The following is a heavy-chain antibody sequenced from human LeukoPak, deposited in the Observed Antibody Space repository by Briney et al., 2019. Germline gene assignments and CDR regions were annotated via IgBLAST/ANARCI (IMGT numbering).Heavy chain of an antibody. V-gene: IGHV4-34*01. Sequence: PSETLSLTCAVYGGSFSGYYCWIRQLPAKGLEWIGVVNQRRVTSYSPSLKSRVTISVDMSKKQFSLKLTSVAAADTAVYYCASGPGTYMVRGVSPKYWGQGTLVTVSP. CDR3: ASGPGTYMVRGVSPKY. CDR1: GGSFSGYY. CDR2: VNQRRVT. J-gene: IGHJ4*02. D-gene: IGHD3-10*01.